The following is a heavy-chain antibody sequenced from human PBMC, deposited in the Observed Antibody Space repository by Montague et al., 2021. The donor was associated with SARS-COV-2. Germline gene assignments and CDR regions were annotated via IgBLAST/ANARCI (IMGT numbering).Heavy chain of an antibody. D-gene: IGHD3-22*01. J-gene: IGHJ6*02. CDR1: GGSISNYY. CDR3: ARGGGYFNYGLDV. V-gene: IGHV4-59*01. Sequence: SETLSLTCTVSGGSISNYYWSWIRQPPGRGLEWIGYIYHSGSTDYSPSLKSRVTISLDTSKNQFSLKVTSVTAADTAVYYCARGGGYFNYGLDVWGPGTTVTVS. CDR2: IYHSGST.